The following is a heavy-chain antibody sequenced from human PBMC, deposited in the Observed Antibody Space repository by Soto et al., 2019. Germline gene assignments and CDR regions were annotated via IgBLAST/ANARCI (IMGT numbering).Heavy chain of an antibody. CDR1: GFVFGNFA. D-gene: IGHD3-10*01. V-gene: IGHV3-23*01. J-gene: IGHJ4*02. CDR3: AKDLIRGDGYVDFDY. Sequence: PGGSLRLSCSASGFVFGNFAMFWVRQAPGKGLEWVSTIYAGGGTTHYADSVRGRFTISRDNSKSILYLQMNSLRAEDTAVYFCAKDLIRGDGYVDFDYRGRGTLVTVSS. CDR2: IYAGGGTT.